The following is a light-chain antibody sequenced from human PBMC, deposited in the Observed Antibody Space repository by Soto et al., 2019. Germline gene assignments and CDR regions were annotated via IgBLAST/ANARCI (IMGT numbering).Light chain of an antibody. CDR1: QSISSY. CDR2: DAS. CDR3: QQYNSYSWT. V-gene: IGKV3-11*01. J-gene: IGKJ1*01. Sequence: EIVLTQSPATLSLSPGERATLSCRASQSISSYLAWYQQKPGQAPRPLIYDASNRATGIPARFSGSGSGTEFTLTISSLQPDDFATYYCQQYNSYSWTFGQGTKVDIK.